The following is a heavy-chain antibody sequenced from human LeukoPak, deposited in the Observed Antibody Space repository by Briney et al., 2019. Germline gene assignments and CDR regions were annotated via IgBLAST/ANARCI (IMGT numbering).Heavy chain of an antibody. CDR2: INPGGDYV. D-gene: IGHD1-26*01. J-gene: IGHJ4*02. CDR1: GYTFTSYL. Sequence: ASVKVSCKASGYTFTSYLIHWVRQAPGQGREWMGIINPGGDYVKYPQKFQGRVTLTRDTSTSTVYMELTSLRSEDTAVYYCVRELGGTYYFDYWGQGTLVTVSS. V-gene: IGHV1-46*01. CDR3: VRELGGTYYFDY.